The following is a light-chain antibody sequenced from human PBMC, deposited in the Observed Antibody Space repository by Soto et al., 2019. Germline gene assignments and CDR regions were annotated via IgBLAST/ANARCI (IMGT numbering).Light chain of an antibody. J-gene: IGKJ3*01. Sequence: ESVLTQSPGTLSMSPGERATLSCRASQSVSSSYSAWYQQKPGQAPRLLIYGASSRATGIPDRFSGSGSGTDFTLTISRLEHEDFAVSYCQQYSSSPFTIGPGTKVDIK. V-gene: IGKV3-20*01. CDR1: QSVSSSY. CDR2: GAS. CDR3: QQYSSSPFT.